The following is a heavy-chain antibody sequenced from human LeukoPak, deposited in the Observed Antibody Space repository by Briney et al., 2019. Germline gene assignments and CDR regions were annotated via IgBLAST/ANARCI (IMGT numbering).Heavy chain of an antibody. CDR3: ARDLADFWSGYLLQFDP. CDR1: GYTFTSYA. Sequence: GASVKVSCKASGYTFTSYAMHWVRQAPGQRLEWMGWINAGNGNTKYSQKFQGRVTITRDTSASTAYMELSSLRSEDTAVYYCARDLADFWSGYLLQFDPWGQGTLVTVSS. CDR2: INAGNGNT. D-gene: IGHD3-3*01. J-gene: IGHJ5*02. V-gene: IGHV1-3*01.